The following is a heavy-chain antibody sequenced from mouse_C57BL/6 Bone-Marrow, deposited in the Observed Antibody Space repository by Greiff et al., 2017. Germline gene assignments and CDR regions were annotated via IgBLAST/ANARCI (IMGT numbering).Heavy chain of an antibody. J-gene: IGHJ2*01. V-gene: IGHV1-81*01. D-gene: IGHD1-1*01. CDR1: GYTFTSYG. Sequence: LVESGAELARPGASVKLSCTASGYTFTSYGISWVKQRTGQGLEWIGEIYPRSGNTYYNEKFKGKATLTADKSSSTAYMELRSLTSEDSAVYFCARVRTVVSDYWGQGTTRTVSS. CDR2: IYPRSGNT. CDR3: ARVRTVVSDY.